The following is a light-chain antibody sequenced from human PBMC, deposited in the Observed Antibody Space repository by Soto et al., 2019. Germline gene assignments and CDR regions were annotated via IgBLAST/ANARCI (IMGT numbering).Light chain of an antibody. Sequence: EIVMTQSPATLSVSPGERATLSCRASQSVSSNLAWYQQKPGQAPRLLIYGASTRATGIPARFSGSGSGTEFTLTISRLQSEDFAVYYCQQYNNWPPATCGQGTKGDIK. J-gene: IGKJ1*01. CDR3: QQYNNWPPAT. CDR1: QSVSSN. V-gene: IGKV3-15*01. CDR2: GAS.